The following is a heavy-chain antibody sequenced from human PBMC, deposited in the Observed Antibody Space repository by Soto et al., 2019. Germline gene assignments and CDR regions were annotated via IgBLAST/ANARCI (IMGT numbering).Heavy chain of an antibody. J-gene: IGHJ4*02. Sequence: VQLVESGGGVVQPGRSLRLSCAASGFTFSDYAMHWVRQAPGKGLEWVAVVSHDGRNTHYADSVKGRFTISRDSSKNTVSLEKTSLRAEDTAVYYSAKGGRQWLVTSDFNYWGQGALVTVSS. CDR2: VSHDGRNT. V-gene: IGHV3-30*18. CDR3: AKGGRQWLVTSDFNY. CDR1: GFTFSDYA. D-gene: IGHD6-19*01.